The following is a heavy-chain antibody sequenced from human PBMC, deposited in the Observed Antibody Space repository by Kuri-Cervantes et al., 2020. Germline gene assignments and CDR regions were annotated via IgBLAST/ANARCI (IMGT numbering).Heavy chain of an antibody. J-gene: IGHJ3*02. CDR2: FYTGGST. V-gene: IGHV3-53*01. D-gene: IGHD4-17*01. CDR3: AKGTTVTTSDAFDI. Sequence: GGSLRLSCAASGFTINSNYMSWVRQAPGKGLEWVSVFYTGGSTFYADSVKGRFTISRDISKNTLYLHMNNLRAEDTAVYYCAKGTTVTTSDAFDIWGQGTMVTVSS. CDR1: GFTINSNY.